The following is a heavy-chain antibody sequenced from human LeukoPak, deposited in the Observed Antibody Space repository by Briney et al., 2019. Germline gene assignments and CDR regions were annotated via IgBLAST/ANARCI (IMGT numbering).Heavy chain of an antibody. J-gene: IGHJ3*02. V-gene: IGHV4-59*08. CDR2: IYYSGST. CDR3: ARQGPYYYDSSGYYRRHDAFDI. D-gene: IGHD3-22*01. CDR1: GGSFSGYY. Sequence: SEILSLTCAVHGGSFSGYYWSWIRQPPGKGLEWIGYIYYSGSTNYNPSLKSRVTISVDTSKNQFSLKLSSVTAADTAVYYCARQGPYYYDSSGYYRRHDAFDIWGQGTMVTVSS.